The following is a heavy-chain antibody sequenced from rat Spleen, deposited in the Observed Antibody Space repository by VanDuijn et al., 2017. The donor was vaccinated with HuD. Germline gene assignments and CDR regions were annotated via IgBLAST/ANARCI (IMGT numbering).Heavy chain of an antibody. CDR3: ARHDYSGDVDFDY. D-gene: IGHD1-1*01. J-gene: IGHJ2*01. V-gene: IGHV2-47*01. Sequence: QVQLKESGPGLVQPSQTLSLTCTVSGLSLTSNSVSWIRQPPGKGLEWMGVIWGNGNTNYTSALKSRLSISRDTSKSQVFLKMNSLQPEDTGTYYCARHDYSGDVDFDYWGQGVMVTVSS. CDR1: GLSLTSNS. CDR2: IWGNGNT.